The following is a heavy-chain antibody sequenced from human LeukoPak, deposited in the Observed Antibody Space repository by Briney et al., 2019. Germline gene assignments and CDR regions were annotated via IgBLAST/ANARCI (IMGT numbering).Heavy chain of an antibody. CDR2: IYYSGST. J-gene: IGHJ3*02. V-gene: IGHV4-39*01. Sequence: SETLSLTCIVSGGSISSSIYYWAWIRQPPGKGLEWIGSIYYSGSTYYNPSLKSRVTISVDTSKNQFSLKLSSVTAADTAVYYCASLSSTGAFDIWGQGTMVTASS. CDR3: ASLSSTGAFDI. D-gene: IGHD6-13*01. CDR1: GGSISSSIYY.